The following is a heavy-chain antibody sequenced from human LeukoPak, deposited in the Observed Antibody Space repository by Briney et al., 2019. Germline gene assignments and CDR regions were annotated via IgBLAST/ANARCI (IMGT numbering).Heavy chain of an antibody. V-gene: IGHV1-2*02. CDR1: GYTFTGYY. Sequence: GASVKVSCKASGYTFTGYYMHWVRQAPGQGLEWMGWINPNSGGTNYAQKFQGRVTMTRDMSTSTVYMELSSLRSEDTAVYYCAKTLRWDGYNSDAFDIWGQGTMVTVSS. CDR3: AKTLRWDGYNSDAFDI. D-gene: IGHD5-24*01. CDR2: INPNSGGT. J-gene: IGHJ3*02.